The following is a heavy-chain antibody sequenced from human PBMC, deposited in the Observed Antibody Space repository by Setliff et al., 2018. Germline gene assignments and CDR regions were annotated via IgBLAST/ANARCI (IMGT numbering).Heavy chain of an antibody. CDR2: INPHGSEK. V-gene: IGHV3-7*01. CDR3: FGAGTCSY. D-gene: IGHD3-10*01. CDR1: GLSYINDW. J-gene: IGHJ4*02. Sequence: QPGGSLRLSCTASGLSYINDWVSWVRQAPGKGLEWLASINPHGSEKYYADSVKGRFTISRDNAKNSLSLQMNNLRTEDTAVYCCFGAGTCSYWGQGTLVTVSS.